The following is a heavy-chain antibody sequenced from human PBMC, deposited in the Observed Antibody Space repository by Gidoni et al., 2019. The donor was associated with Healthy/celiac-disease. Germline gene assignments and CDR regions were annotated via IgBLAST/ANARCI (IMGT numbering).Heavy chain of an antibody. V-gene: IGHV5-51*01. CDR3: ARAVLGNYGMDV. J-gene: IGHJ6*02. D-gene: IGHD2-8*02. Sequence: PGKGLEWMGIIYPGDSDTRYSPSFQGQVTISADKSISTAYLQWSSLKASDTAMYYCARAVLGNYGMDVWGQGTTVTVSS. CDR2: IYPGDSDT.